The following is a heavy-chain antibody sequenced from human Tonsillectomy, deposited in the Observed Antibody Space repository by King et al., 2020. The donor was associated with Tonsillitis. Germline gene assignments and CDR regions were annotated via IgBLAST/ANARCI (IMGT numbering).Heavy chain of an antibody. V-gene: IGHV3-73*02. D-gene: IGHD1-26*01. Sequence: VQLVESGGGLVQPGGSLKLSCAASGFTFSGSAMHWVRQASGKGLEWVGRIRSKANSYATAYAASVKGRFTISRDDSKNTAYLQMNSLKTEDTAVYYCTRPMTTTRTPGQDYYYGMDVWGQGTTVTVSS. CDR2: IRSKANSYAT. J-gene: IGHJ6*02. CDR3: TRPMTTTRTPGQDYYYGMDV. CDR1: GFTFSGSA.